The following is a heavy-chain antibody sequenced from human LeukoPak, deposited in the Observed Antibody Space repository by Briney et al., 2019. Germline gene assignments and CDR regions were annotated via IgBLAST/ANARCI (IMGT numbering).Heavy chain of an antibody. CDR2: IKQDGSEK. CDR1: GFIFSSYW. J-gene: IGHJ4*02. CDR3: ARDIGDSRGYYGSYFDY. D-gene: IGHD3-22*01. V-gene: IGHV3-7*01. Sequence: PGGSLRLSCAASGFIFSSYWMSWVRQAPGKGLEWVANIKQDGSEKYYVDSVKGRFTISRDNAKNSLYLEMNSLRAEDTAVYYCARDIGDSRGYYGSYFDYWGQGTLVTVSS.